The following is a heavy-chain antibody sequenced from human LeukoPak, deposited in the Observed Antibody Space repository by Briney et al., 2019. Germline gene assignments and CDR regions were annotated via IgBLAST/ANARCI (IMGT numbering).Heavy chain of an antibody. V-gene: IGHV1-2*02. J-gene: IGHJ4*02. D-gene: IGHD2-2*01. CDR2: INPSNGDT. CDR3: AKNRGRNCNISLCYPYFDY. CDR1: GYIFTSYD. Sequence: ASLKVSCTSSGYIFTSYDIHWVRQAPGQGLEWMGWINPSNGDTVVAQKFQDRVTMTRDTSISTAYMDLSSLRSDDSAVYFCAKNRGRNCNISLCYPYFDYWGQGTLFIVSS.